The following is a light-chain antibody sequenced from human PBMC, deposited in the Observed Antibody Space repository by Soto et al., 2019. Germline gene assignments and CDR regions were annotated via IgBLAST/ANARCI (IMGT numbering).Light chain of an antibody. V-gene: IGKV3D-20*01. Sequence: EIVLTQSPATLSLSPGDRATLSCGASQSVSNNYLAWYQHKPGLAPRVLIYDASSRAAGIPDRFSGSGSGTDFTLTISRLEPEDFAVYYCQQHGSSLWTFGQGTKVETK. CDR1: QSVSNNY. CDR3: QQHGSSLWT. CDR2: DAS. J-gene: IGKJ1*01.